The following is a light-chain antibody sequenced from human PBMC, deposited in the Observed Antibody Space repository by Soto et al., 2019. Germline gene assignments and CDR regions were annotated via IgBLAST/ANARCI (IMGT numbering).Light chain of an antibody. J-gene: IGLJ3*02. V-gene: IGLV7-46*01. CDR2: GTA. Sequence: QAVVTQVPSLTVSPGGTASLTCGSSTGAVTSGHYPFWFQQKPGQAPRTLIFGTANKQTWTPARFSGSLLGGKAALTLAGAQTDDEADYYCLLSYSGINWVFGGGTKLTVL. CDR3: LLSYSGINWV. CDR1: TGAVTSGHY.